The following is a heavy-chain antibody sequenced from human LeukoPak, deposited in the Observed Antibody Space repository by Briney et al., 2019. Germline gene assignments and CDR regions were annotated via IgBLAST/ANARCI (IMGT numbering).Heavy chain of an antibody. J-gene: IGHJ4*02. CDR2: IIPIFGTA. CDR1: GGTFSSYA. V-gene: IGHV1-69*05. CDR3: AREGMVAQNYFDY. Sequence: SVKVSCKAPGGTFSSYAISWVRQDPGQGLEWMGRIIPIFGTANYAQKFQGRVTITTDESTSTAYMELSSLRSEDTAVYYCAREGMVAQNYFDYWGQGTLVTVSS. D-gene: IGHD1-26*01.